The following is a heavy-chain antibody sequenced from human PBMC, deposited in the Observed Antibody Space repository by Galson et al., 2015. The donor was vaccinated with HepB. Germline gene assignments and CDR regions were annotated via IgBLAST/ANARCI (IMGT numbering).Heavy chain of an antibody. J-gene: IGHJ4*02. D-gene: IGHD6-19*01. V-gene: IGHV4-4*07. CDR2: IYTSGST. Sequence: SETLSLTCTVSGGSISSYYWSWILQPAGKGLEWIWRIYTSGSTNYNPSLKSRATMSLDTSNNQFSLKLSSVTAADTAVYYCARGPYSSGWYVRDYWGQGTLVTVSS. CDR1: GGSISSYY. CDR3: ARGPYSSGWYVRDY.